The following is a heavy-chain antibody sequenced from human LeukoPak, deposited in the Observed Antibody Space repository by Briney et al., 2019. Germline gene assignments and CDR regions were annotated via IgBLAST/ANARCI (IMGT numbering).Heavy chain of an antibody. CDR1: GGSISSSSYY. Sequence: SETLSLTCTVSGGSISSSSYYWGWIRQPPGKGLEWIGSIYYSGGTYYNPSLKSRVTISVDTSKNQFSLKLSSVTAADTAVYYCARRAANDAFDIWGQGTMVTVSS. J-gene: IGHJ3*02. CDR2: IYYSGGT. V-gene: IGHV4-39*01. D-gene: IGHD6-13*01. CDR3: ARRAANDAFDI.